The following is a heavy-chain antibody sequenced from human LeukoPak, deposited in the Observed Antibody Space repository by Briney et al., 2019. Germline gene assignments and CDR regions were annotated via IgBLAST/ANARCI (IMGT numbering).Heavy chain of an antibody. CDR3: ARDRDGYFDY. D-gene: IGHD5-24*01. V-gene: IGHV1-69*04. J-gene: IGHJ4*02. Sequence: ASVKVSCKASGYTFTNYGISWVRQAPGQGLEWMGRIIPILGIANYAQKFQGRVTITADKSTSTAYMELSSLRSEDTAVYYCARDRDGYFDYWGQGTLVTVSS. CDR2: IIPILGIA. CDR1: GYTFTNYG.